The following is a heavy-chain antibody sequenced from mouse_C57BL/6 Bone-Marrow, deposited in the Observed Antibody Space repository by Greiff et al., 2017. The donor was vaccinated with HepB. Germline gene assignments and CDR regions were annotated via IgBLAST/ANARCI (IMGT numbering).Heavy chain of an antibody. J-gene: IGHJ3*01. CDR3: ARERYGGFAY. CDR1: GFSLTSYG. CDR2: IWSGGST. D-gene: IGHD1-1*02. Sequence: VKLMESGPGLVQPSQSLSITCTVSGFSLTSYGVHWVRQSPGKGLEWLGVIWSGGSTDYNAAFISRLSISKDNSKSQVFFKMNSLQADDTAIYYCARERYGGFAYWGQGTLVTVSA. V-gene: IGHV2-2*01.